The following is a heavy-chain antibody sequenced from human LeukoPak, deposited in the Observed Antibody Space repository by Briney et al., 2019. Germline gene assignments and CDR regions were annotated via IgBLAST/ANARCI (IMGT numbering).Heavy chain of an antibody. CDR3: ARDRTRRDGYNFGAFDI. CDR2: IIPIFGTA. Sequence: SVKVSCKASGGTFSSYAISWVRQAPGQGLEWMGGIIPIFGTANYAQKFQGRVTITTDESTSTAYMELSSLRSEDTAVYYCARDRTRRDGYNFGAFDIWGQGTMVTDSS. J-gene: IGHJ3*02. CDR1: GGTFSSYA. V-gene: IGHV1-69*05. D-gene: IGHD5-24*01.